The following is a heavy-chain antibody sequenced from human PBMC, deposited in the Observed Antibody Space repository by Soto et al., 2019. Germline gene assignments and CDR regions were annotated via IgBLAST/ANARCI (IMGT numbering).Heavy chain of an antibody. D-gene: IGHD6-13*01. J-gene: IGHJ4*02. CDR2: ISSRGNSM. V-gene: IGHV3-11*01. Sequence: QVQLVESGGGLVMPGESLRLSCAASGFTFSDHYMSWILQATGKGLEWVSYISSRGNSMYYADAVMGRFTVSRDNAENSLYLQMNSLRAEDSAVYYCARRAASGRHFDHWGKGNLVSVAS. CDR1: GFTFSDHY. CDR3: ARRAASGRHFDH.